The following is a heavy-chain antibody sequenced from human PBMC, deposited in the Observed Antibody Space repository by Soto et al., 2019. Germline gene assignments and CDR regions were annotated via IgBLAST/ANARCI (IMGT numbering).Heavy chain of an antibody. CDR1: GYTFNRYY. Sequence: ASVKVSCKASGYTFNRYYMHWVRQAPGPGLEWMGWISPHTGGTTYAQKFQGRVTMTRDTSVSTAFMELSRLGSDDTAVYYCARGDSTDCSNGVCSFFYNHDMDVWGQGTTVTVS. D-gene: IGHD2-8*01. CDR2: ISPHTGGT. CDR3: ARGDSTDCSNGVCSFFYNHDMDV. V-gene: IGHV1-2*02. J-gene: IGHJ6*02.